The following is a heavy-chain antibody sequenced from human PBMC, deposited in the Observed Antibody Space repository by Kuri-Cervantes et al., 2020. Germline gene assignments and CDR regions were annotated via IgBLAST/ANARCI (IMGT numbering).Heavy chain of an antibody. J-gene: IGHJ3*02. D-gene: IGHD3-16*02. Sequence: GESLKISCAASGFTFSSYWMSWVRQAPGKGLEWVANIKQDGSEKYYVDSLKGRFSISRDNAKKSLYLQMNSLRVEDTAVYYCARVKGESSLFRAFDMWGQGTMVTVSS. CDR2: IKQDGSEK. CDR3: ARVKGESSLFRAFDM. V-gene: IGHV3-7*01. CDR1: GFTFSSYW.